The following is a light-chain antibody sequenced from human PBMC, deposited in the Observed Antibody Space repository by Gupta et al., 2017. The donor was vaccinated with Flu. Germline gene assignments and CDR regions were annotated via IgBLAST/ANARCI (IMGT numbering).Light chain of an antibody. Sequence: QSALTQPASVSGSPGQSITISCNGTSSDIGAYNLVSWYQQHPSKAPKLMIYEVTNRPSGVSNRFSGSKSGNTASLIISGLQTEDEADYYCSSYSRSSTLVVFGGGTKLTVL. CDR3: SSYSRSSTLVV. V-gene: IGLV2-14*01. CDR2: EVT. CDR1: SSDIGAYNL. J-gene: IGLJ2*01.